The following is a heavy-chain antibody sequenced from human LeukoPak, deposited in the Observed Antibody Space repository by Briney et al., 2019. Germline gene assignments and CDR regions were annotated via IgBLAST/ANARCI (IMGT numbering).Heavy chain of an antibody. D-gene: IGHD3-3*01. CDR2: FDPEDGET. CDR1: GYTLTELS. CDR3: ATAPRITIFGVVISPPTHFDY. J-gene: IGHJ4*02. V-gene: IGHV1-24*01. Sequence: ASVKVSCKVSGYTLTELSMHWVRQPPGKGLDWMGSFDPEDGETIYAQKFQGRVTMTEDTSTDTAYMELSSLRSEDTAVYYCATAPRITIFGVVISPPTHFDYWGQGTLVTVSS.